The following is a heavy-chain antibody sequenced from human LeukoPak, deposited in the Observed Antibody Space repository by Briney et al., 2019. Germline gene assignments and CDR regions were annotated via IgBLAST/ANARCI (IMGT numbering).Heavy chain of an antibody. CDR1: GFIVNTNC. V-gene: IGHV3-53*01. D-gene: IGHD6-19*01. CDR2: IYADGNT. Sequence: GGSLRLSCAASGFIVNTNCMTWVRQAPGRGLEWVSFIYADGNTYYADSVKGRFTISRDNAKNSLYLQMNSLRAEDTAVYYCARASSGWSDYYYMDVWGKGTTVTVSS. CDR3: ARASSGWSDYYYMDV. J-gene: IGHJ6*03.